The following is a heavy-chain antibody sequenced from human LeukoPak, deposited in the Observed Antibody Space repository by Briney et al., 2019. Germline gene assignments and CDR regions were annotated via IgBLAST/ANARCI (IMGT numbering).Heavy chain of an antibody. CDR1: GFTFSTYW. J-gene: IGHJ4*02. D-gene: IGHD3-10*01. CDR2: IHGDGTFT. CDR3: ARDLVLGSGSYGQ. V-gene: IGHV3-74*01. Sequence: GGSLRLSCAASGFTFSTYWMHWVRQAPRKGLVWVSRIHGDGTFTTSADSVKGRFTISRDNDQNMVYLQMNSLRVEDTAVYYCARDLVLGSGSYGQWGQGTLVTVSS.